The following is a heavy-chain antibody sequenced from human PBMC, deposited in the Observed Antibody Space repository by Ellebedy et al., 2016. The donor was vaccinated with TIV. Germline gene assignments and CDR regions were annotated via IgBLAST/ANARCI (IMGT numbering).Heavy chain of an antibody. D-gene: IGHD2-2*01. CDR1: GYTFTSYD. CDR3: ARLVYCSSTSCYPRDY. Sequence: ASVKVSXKASGYTFTSYDINWVRQATGRGLEWMGWMNPNSGNTGYAQKFQGRVTMTRNTSISTAYMELSSLRSEDTAVYYCARLVYCSSTSCYPRDYWGQGTLVTVSS. CDR2: MNPNSGNT. J-gene: IGHJ4*02. V-gene: IGHV1-8*01.